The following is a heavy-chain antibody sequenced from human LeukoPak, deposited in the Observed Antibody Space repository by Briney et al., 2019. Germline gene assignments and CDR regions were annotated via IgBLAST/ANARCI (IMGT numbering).Heavy chain of an antibody. CDR3: AGIQTAVTTNVDY. CDR2: INPNSGDT. CDR1: GYTFTGYY. Sequence: ASVKVSCKASGYTFTGYYIHWVRQAPGQGLEWMGWINPNSGDTDYAHNFQGRVTMTRDTSISTAYMELSRLTSDDTAFYYCAGIQTAVTTNVDYWGQGTLVTVSS. D-gene: IGHD4-17*01. J-gene: IGHJ4*02. V-gene: IGHV1-2*02.